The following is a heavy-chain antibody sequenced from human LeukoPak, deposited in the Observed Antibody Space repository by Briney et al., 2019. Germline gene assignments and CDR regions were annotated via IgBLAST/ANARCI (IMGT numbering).Heavy chain of an antibody. V-gene: IGHV1-24*01. CDR2: FDPEDGET. D-gene: IGHD5-18*01. J-gene: IGHJ4*02. CDR1: GYTLTELS. CDR3: APQIPGYGEETFDY. Sequence: ASVKVSCKVSGYTLTELSMHWVRQAPGRGLEWMGGFDPEDGETIYAQKFQGRVTMTEDTSTDTAYMELSSLRSEDTAVYYCAPQIPGYGEETFDYGGQGPLVTVSS.